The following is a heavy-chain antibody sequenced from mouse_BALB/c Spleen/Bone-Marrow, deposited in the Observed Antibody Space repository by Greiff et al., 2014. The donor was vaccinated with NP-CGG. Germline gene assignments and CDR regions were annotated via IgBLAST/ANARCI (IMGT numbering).Heavy chain of an antibody. CDR3: ATYYYGSSWGFAY. D-gene: IGHD1-1*01. CDR1: GFNIKDTY. Sequence: VQLKESGAELVKPGASVKLSCTASGFNIKDTYMHWGKQRPEQGLGGIGRIDPANGNTKYDPKFQGKATITADTSSNTAYLQLSSLTSEDTAVYYCATYYYGSSWGFAYWGQGTLVTVSA. CDR2: IDPANGNT. J-gene: IGHJ3*01. V-gene: IGHV14-3*02.